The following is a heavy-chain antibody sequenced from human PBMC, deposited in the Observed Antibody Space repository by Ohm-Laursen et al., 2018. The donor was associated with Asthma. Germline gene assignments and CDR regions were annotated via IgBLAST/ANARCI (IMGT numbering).Heavy chain of an antibody. CDR2: IKEDGSET. J-gene: IGHJ6*02. Sequence: SLRLSCTASGLSLSNYCMTWVRQTPGKGPEWVAHIKEDGSETSYLDSLQGRITNSRDNAKNSLYLQMNSLRAEDTAVYYCARFGRDYRSHGLDVLGPGTTVTVSS. CDR1: GLSLSNYC. V-gene: IGHV3-7*05. CDR3: ARFGRDYRSHGLDV. D-gene: IGHD4-11*01.